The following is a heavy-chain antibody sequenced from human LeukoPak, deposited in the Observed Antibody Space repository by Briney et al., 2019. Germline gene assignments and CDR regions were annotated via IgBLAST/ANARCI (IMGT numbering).Heavy chain of an antibody. CDR3: TTYGSGRKFDY. CDR2: IESKTDGGTT. CDR1: GFSFSDAW. D-gene: IGHD3-10*01. Sequence: GGSLRLSCAASGFSFSDAWMSWVRKIPGKGLEWVGRIESKTDGGTTDYAAPVKGRFTISRDDSTNTLYLQMNSLKSEDTAVYYCTTYGSGRKFDYWGQGILVTVSS. V-gene: IGHV3-15*04. J-gene: IGHJ4*02.